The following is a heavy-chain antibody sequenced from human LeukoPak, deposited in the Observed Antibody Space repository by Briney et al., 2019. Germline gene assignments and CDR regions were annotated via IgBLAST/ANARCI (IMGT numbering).Heavy chain of an antibody. CDR1: GYTFTSYG. CDR3: ASIPLGGTYFFDY. D-gene: IGHD2-15*01. CDR2: ISAYNGNT. J-gene: IGHJ4*02. V-gene: IGHV1-18*04. Sequence: ASVTVSCKDSGYTFTSYGINWVRQAPGQGLEWMGWISAYNGNTNYAQKLQGRVTMTTDTSTNTAYMELRSLRSDDTAVYYCASIPLGGTYFFDYWGQGTLVTVSS.